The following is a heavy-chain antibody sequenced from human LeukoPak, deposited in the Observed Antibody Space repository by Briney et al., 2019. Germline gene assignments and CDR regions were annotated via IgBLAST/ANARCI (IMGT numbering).Heavy chain of an antibody. J-gene: IGHJ6*02. Sequence: PVGSPRLSCAAPGFTFSSYAMSLVPQAPGKGLGWVSAISGSGGSTYYADYVKGRFTISRDNSKNTLYLQMNSLRGEDTAVYYCAKDMWFGESPLYGMDVWGQGTTVTVSS. CDR3: AKDMWFGESPLYGMDV. V-gene: IGHV3-23*01. CDR1: GFTFSSYA. D-gene: IGHD3-10*01. CDR2: ISGSGGST.